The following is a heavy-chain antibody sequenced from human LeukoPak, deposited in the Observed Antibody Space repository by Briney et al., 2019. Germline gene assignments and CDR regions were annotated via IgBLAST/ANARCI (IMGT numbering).Heavy chain of an antibody. CDR1: GFTFSSYA. CDR3: ARGEAYDSSGSSLDY. V-gene: IGHV3-30*04. Sequence: GRSLRLSCAASGFTFSSYAMHWVRQAPGKGLEWEAVISYNGSNKKYADSVKGRFTISRDNSKNTLYLQMNSLRAEDTAVYYCARGEAYDSSGSSLDYWGQGTLVTVSS. J-gene: IGHJ4*02. D-gene: IGHD3-22*01. CDR2: ISYNGSNK.